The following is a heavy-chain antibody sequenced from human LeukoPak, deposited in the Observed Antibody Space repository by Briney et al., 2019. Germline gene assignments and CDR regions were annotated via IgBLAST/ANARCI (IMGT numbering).Heavy chain of an antibody. CDR2: ISYDGSNK. CDR3: ARVTSNYYDRSGYYY. V-gene: IGHV3-30-3*01. Sequence: PGRSLRLSCAASGFTFSSYAMHWVRQAPGKGLEWVAVISYDGSNKYYADSVKGRFTISRDNSKNTLYLQMNSLRAEDKAVYYCARVTSNYYDRSGYYYWGQGTLVTVSS. J-gene: IGHJ4*02. D-gene: IGHD3-22*01. CDR1: GFTFSSYA.